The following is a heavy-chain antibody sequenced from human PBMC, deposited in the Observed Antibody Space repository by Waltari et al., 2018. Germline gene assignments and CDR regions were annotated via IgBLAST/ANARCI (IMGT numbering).Heavy chain of an antibody. V-gene: IGHV4-59*01. J-gene: IGHJ6*02. Sequence: QVQLQESGPGLVKPSETLSLTCTVSGGSISSYYWSWIRQPPGKGLEWIGYIYYSGSTNYNPSLKSRGTISVDTSKNQFSLKLSSVTAADTAVYYCARVPGIAAAGPNYYYYYGMDVWGQGTTVTVSS. CDR2: IYYSGST. CDR1: GGSISSYY. CDR3: ARVPGIAAAGPNYYYYYGMDV. D-gene: IGHD6-13*01.